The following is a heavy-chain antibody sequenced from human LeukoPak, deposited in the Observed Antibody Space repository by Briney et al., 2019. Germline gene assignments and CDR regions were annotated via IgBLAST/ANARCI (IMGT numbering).Heavy chain of an antibody. CDR2: INPNSGGT. Sequence: GASVKVSCKASGYTFTGYYMHWVRQAPGQGLEWMGWINPNSGGTNYAQKFQGRVTMTRDTSISTAYMELSRLRSYDTAVYYCARMGVVITTGVWYFDLWGRGTLVTVSS. CDR1: GYTFTGYY. D-gene: IGHD3-22*01. J-gene: IGHJ2*01. V-gene: IGHV1-2*02. CDR3: ARMGVVITTGVWYFDL.